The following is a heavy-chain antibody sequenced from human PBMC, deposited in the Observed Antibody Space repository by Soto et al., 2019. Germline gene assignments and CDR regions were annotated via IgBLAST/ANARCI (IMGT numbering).Heavy chain of an antibody. CDR1: GYTFINYH. Sequence: QVQLVQSGGEVKKPGASVTVSCKASGYTFINYHITWVRQAPGQGLEWMAWINTYNGMTDYAQKFQGRVTMTSDTSTSTVYMELRNLGSDDTAVYFCAKSPRGEMATDWGQGTLVTVSS. D-gene: IGHD5-12*01. CDR3: AKSPRGEMATD. V-gene: IGHV1-18*01. J-gene: IGHJ4*02. CDR2: INTYNGMT.